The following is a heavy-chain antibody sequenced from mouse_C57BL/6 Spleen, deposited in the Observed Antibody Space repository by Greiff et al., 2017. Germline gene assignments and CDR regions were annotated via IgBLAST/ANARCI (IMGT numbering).Heavy chain of an antibody. D-gene: IGHD1-1*01. CDR2: INPNYGTT. J-gene: IGHJ1*03. CDR1: GYSFTDYN. CDR3: ARGASYGSSPYWYFDV. V-gene: IGHV1-39*01. Sequence: VQLQQSGPELVKPGASVKISCKASGYSFTDYNMNWVKQSNGKSLEWIGEINPNYGTTSYNQKFKGKATLTVDQSSSTAYMQLNSLTSEDSAVYYCARGASYGSSPYWYFDVWGTGTTVTVSS.